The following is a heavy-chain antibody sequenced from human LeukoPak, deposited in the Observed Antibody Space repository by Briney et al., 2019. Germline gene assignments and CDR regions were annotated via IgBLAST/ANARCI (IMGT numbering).Heavy chain of an antibody. D-gene: IGHD2-2*01. V-gene: IGHV1-2*02. CDR1: GYTFTDYY. CDR2: ISPNSGGA. Sequence: ASVKVSCKASGYTFTDYYMHWVRQAPGQGLECMGWISPNSGGANYAQKFQGRVTITRDTSISTAYMELYRLRSDDTAVYYCARAGRYCSGTICYLSYWGQGTLVTVSS. CDR3: ARAGRYCSGTICYLSY. J-gene: IGHJ4*02.